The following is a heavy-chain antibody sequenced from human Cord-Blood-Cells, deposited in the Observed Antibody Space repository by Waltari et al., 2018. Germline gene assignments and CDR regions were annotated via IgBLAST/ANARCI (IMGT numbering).Heavy chain of an antibody. CDR3: ARPSFWSGYYDAFDI. Sequence: QVQLVQSGAEVKKPGSSVKVSCKASGGTFSTYAISCVRHAPGQGLEGMGGIIPIFGTANYAQKFQGRVTITADESTSTAYMELSSLRSEDTAVYYCARPSFWSGYYDAFDIWGQGTMVTVSS. D-gene: IGHD3-3*01. CDR1: GGTFSTYA. V-gene: IGHV1-69*01. CDR2: IIPIFGTA. J-gene: IGHJ3*02.